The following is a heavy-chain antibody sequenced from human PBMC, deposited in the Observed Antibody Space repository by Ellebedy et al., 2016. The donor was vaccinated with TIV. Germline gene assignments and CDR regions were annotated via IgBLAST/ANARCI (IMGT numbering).Heavy chain of an antibody. D-gene: IGHD6-13*01. V-gene: IGHV2-70*04. Sequence: SGPTLVXPRQTLILTCTFSGFSLTTIGTRVSWIRQPPGKALEWLARIDWDDDKFYSSSLKTRLTISKDTSKNHVVLTMTNVEPEDTATYYCARTEAGSSYSYFFDCWGQGALVTVSS. J-gene: IGHJ4*02. CDR3: ARTEAGSSYSYFFDC. CDR2: IDWDDDK. CDR1: GFSLTTIGTR.